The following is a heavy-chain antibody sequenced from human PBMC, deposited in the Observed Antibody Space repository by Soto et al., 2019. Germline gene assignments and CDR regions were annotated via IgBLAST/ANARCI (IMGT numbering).Heavy chain of an antibody. CDR1: GFTFSSYA. V-gene: IGHV3-23*01. CDR3: AKGGEYDFWSGYYQAYYMDV. D-gene: IGHD3-3*01. Sequence: GGSLRLSCAASGFTFSSYAMSWVRQAPGKGLEWVSAISGSGGSTYYADSVKGRFTISRDNSKNTLYLQMNSLRAEDTAVYYCAKGGEYDFWSGYYQAYYMDVWGKGTTVTVSS. J-gene: IGHJ6*03. CDR2: ISGSGGST.